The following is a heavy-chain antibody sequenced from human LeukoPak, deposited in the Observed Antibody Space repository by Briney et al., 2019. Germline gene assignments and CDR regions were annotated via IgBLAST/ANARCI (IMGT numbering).Heavy chain of an antibody. CDR1: GDSISSSSSY. D-gene: IGHD3-10*01. V-gene: IGHV4-39*01. CDR2: IYYSGNT. J-gene: IGHJ5*02. Sequence: SETLSLTCTVSGDSISSSSSYWGWIRQPPGKGLEWIGSIYYSGNTYYNTSLKSRVTISVDTSKNQFSLKLNSVTAADTAVYYCARGQRRITMVRGAINWFDPWGQGTLVTVSS. CDR3: ARGQRRITMVRGAINWFDP.